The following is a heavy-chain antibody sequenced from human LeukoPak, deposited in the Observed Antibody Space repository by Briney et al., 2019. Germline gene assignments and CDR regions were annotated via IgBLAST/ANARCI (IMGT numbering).Heavy chain of an antibody. CDR2: ISYDGSNK. CDR3: AKDPRRYSRTGGYFDY. Sequence: GGSLRLSCAASGFTFGTYTMIWVRQAPGKGLEWVSFISYDGSNKYYADSVKGRFTISRDNSKNTLYLQMISLRTEDTAVYYCAKDPRRYSRTGGYFDYWGQGTLVTVSS. J-gene: IGHJ4*02. V-gene: IGHV3-30*18. CDR1: GFTFGTYT. D-gene: IGHD6-13*01.